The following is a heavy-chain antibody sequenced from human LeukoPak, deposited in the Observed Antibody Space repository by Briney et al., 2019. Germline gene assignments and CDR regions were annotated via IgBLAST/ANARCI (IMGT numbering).Heavy chain of an antibody. CDR1: GYSFTSYW. V-gene: IGHV5-10-1*01. CDR3: NEGSGRD. Sequence: GESLKISWKGAGYSFTSYWISLGREMPRKGLGRVGRIHPSDSYTNYRPSFQGHVTISADKSISTAYLQWSSLRASDTAMYYCNEGSGRDWGQGTLVTVSS. CDR2: IHPSDSYT. J-gene: IGHJ4*02. D-gene: IGHD3-10*01.